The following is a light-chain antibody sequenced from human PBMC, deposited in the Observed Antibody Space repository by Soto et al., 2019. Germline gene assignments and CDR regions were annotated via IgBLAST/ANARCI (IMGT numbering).Light chain of an antibody. J-gene: IGKJ1*01. V-gene: IGKV3-20*01. CDR1: QSVTTY. CDR3: QQYGSSPLWT. CDR2: DAS. Sequence: EVVLTQSSVTLSLSPGERATLSCRASQSVTTYLAWYQQKPGQAPRLLIYDASSRATGIPDRFSGSGSGTDFTLTISRLEPEDFAVYYCQQYGSSPLWTFGQGTKVDIK.